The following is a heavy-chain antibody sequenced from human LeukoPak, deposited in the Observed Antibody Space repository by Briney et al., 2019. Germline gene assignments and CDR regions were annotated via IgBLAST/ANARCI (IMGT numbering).Heavy chain of an antibody. V-gene: IGHV3-30*02. Sequence: GGSLRLSCAASGFTFSSYSMNRVRQAPGKGLEWVAFIRYDGSNKYYADSVKGRFTISRDNAKNSLYLQMNSLRAEDTAVYYCARSYCGGDCYPSDYWGQGTLVTVSS. D-gene: IGHD2-21*02. J-gene: IGHJ4*02. CDR3: ARSYCGGDCYPSDY. CDR2: IRYDGSNK. CDR1: GFTFSSYS.